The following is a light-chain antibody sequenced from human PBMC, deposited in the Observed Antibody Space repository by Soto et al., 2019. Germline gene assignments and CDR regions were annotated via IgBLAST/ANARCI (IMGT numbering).Light chain of an antibody. CDR3: SPYAGSNNRGV. Sequence: QSVLTQPPSASGSPGQSVTISCTGTSTDVGGYNYISWYQHHPGKGPKLIIYEVSERPSGVPDRFSGSKSGNTASLTVSGLQAEDEADYYCSPYAGSNNRGVFGSGTKVTVL. CDR1: STDVGGYNY. CDR2: EVS. V-gene: IGLV2-8*01. J-gene: IGLJ1*01.